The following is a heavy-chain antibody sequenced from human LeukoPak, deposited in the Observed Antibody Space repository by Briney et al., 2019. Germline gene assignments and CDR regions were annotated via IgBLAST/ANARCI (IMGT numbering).Heavy chain of an antibody. J-gene: IGHJ4*02. CDR1: GFTFDDYA. D-gene: IGHD3-22*01. V-gene: IGHV3-43*02. CDR3: AKGGYYYDSSGHDY. CDR2: ISGDDGRT. Sequence: GGSLRLSCAASGFTFDDYAMHWVRQAPGKGLEWVSLISGDDGRTYYAEFVEGRFTISRDNSKNSLYLQMNSLRTEDTALYYCAKGGYYYDSSGHDYWGQGTLVTVSS.